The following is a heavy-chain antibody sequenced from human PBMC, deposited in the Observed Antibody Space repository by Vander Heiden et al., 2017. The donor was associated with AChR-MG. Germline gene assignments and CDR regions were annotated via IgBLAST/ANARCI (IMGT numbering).Heavy chain of an antibody. J-gene: IGHJ1*01. Sequence: QVQLQQWGAGLLKPSETLSLTCAVYGGSFSGYYWGWIRQPPGKGLEWIGEINHSGSTNYNPSLKSRVTISVDTSKNQFSLKLSSVTAADTAVYYCARLIRVTTVTTGYFQHWGQGTLVTVSS. CDR2: INHSGST. CDR1: GGSFSGYY. CDR3: ARLIRVTTVTTGYFQH. V-gene: IGHV4-34*01. D-gene: IGHD4-4*01.